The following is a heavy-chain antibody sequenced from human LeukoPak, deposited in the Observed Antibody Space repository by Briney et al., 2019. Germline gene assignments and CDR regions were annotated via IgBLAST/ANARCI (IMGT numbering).Heavy chain of an antibody. J-gene: IGHJ6*03. D-gene: IGHD4-17*01. Sequence: ASVMVSCKTSGYTFTSYGISWVRQAPGQGLEWMGWISAYNGNTNYAQKFQGRVTITADESTSTAYMELSSLRSEDTAVYYCARVGVYGDYYYYMDVWGKGTTVTISS. CDR1: GYTFTSYG. CDR3: ARVGVYGDYYYYMDV. CDR2: ISAYNGNT. V-gene: IGHV1-18*01.